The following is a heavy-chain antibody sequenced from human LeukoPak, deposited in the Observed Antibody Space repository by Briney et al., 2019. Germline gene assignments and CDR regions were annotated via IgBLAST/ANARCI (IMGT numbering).Heavy chain of an antibody. CDR1: GYTFTGYY. D-gene: IGHD3-22*01. CDR2: INPNSGGT. V-gene: IGHV1-2*02. J-gene: IGHJ3*02. CDR3: ARLIGHDAFDI. Sequence: ASVKVSCKASGYTFTGYYMHWVRQAPGQGLEWMGWINPNSGGTNYVQKFQGRVTMTRDTSISTAYMELSRLRSDDTAVYYCARLIGHDAFDIWGQGTMVTVSS.